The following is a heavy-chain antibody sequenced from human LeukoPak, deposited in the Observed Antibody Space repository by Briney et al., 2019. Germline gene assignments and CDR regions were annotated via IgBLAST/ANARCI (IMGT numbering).Heavy chain of an antibody. J-gene: IGHJ6*03. D-gene: IGHD1-26*01. Sequence: PGGSLRLSCGASGFSLSSYGFYWVRRAPGKGLEWVAAISYDGSNKYYAESVKGRFTISRDNSKNTLYLQMNSLRAEDTAVYYCARDPYSGSYGNYYYYFMDVWGKGTTVTISS. V-gene: IGHV3-30*03. CDR1: GFSLSSYG. CDR3: ARDPYSGSYGNYYYYFMDV. CDR2: ISYDGSNK.